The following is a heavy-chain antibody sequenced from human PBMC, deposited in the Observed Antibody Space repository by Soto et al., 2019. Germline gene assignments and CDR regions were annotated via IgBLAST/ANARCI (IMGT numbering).Heavy chain of an antibody. D-gene: IGHD5-12*01. J-gene: IGHJ4*02. CDR3: AKDQRLGMATNYFDY. Sequence: EVQLVESGGVVVQPGGSLRLSCAASGFTFDDYTMHWVRQAPGKGLAWVSLISWDGGSTYYADSVKGRFTISRDNSKNSLYLQMNSLRTEDTALYYCAKDQRLGMATNYFDYWGQGTLVTVSS. CDR2: ISWDGGST. CDR1: GFTFDDYT. V-gene: IGHV3-43*01.